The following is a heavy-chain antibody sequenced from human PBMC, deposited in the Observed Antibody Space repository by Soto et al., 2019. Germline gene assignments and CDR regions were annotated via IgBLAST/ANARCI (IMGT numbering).Heavy chain of an antibody. D-gene: IGHD2-2*01. CDR2: INHSGST. CDR3: ARRVVPAAMRYFDY. V-gene: IGHV4-34*01. Sequence: SATLSLTCAVYGGSFSGYYWSWIRQPPGKGLEWIGEINHSGSTNYNPSLKSRVTISVDTSKNQFSLKLSSVTAADTAVYYCARRVVPAAMRYFDYWGQGTLVTVSS. J-gene: IGHJ4*02. CDR1: GGSFSGYY.